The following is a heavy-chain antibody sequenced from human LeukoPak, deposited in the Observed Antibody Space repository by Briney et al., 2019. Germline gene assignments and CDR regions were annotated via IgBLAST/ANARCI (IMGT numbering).Heavy chain of an antibody. CDR3: ARDGDSSGYPDAFVI. Sequence: PGGSLRLTCAASGFTFSSYWMHWVRQAPGKGLVWVSRINSDGSTTSYADSVKGRFAISRDNAKNTLYLQMNSLRAEDTAVYYCARDGDSSGYPDAFVIWGQGTMVTVSS. J-gene: IGHJ3*02. CDR1: GFTFSSYW. CDR2: INSDGSTT. D-gene: IGHD3-22*01. V-gene: IGHV3-74*01.